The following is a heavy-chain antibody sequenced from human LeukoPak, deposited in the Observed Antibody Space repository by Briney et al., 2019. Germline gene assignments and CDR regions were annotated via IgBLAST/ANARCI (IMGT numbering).Heavy chain of an antibody. CDR1: GGSFSGYY. J-gene: IGHJ4*02. CDR3: ARVGDRRYYFDY. CDR2: INHSGST. V-gene: IGHV4-34*01. Sequence: SETLSLTCAVYGGSFSGYYWSWIRQPPGKGLEWIGEINHSGSTNYNPSLKSRVTISVDTSKNQFSLKLSSVTAADTAVYYCARVGDRRYYFDYWGQGTLVTVSS. D-gene: IGHD1-14*01.